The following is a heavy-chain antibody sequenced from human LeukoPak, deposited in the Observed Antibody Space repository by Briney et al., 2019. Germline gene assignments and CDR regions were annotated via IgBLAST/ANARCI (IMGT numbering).Heavy chain of an antibody. D-gene: IGHD2-8*01. CDR2: INPNSGGT. Sequence: ASVKVSCKASGYTFTGYYMHWVRQAPGQGLEWMGWINPNSGGTNYAQKFQGWVTMTRDTSISTAYMELSSLRSEDTAVYYCARDYVDDIPMIKDYWGQGTLVTVSS. J-gene: IGHJ4*02. CDR1: GYTFTGYY. V-gene: IGHV1-2*04. CDR3: ARDYVDDIPMIKDY.